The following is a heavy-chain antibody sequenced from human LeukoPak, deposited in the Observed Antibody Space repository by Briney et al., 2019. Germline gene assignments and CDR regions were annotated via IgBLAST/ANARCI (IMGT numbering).Heavy chain of an antibody. J-gene: IGHJ2*01. D-gene: IGHD3-22*01. V-gene: IGHV4-4*02. CDR3: ARREYYDSTGYFDL. Sequence: PSETLSLTCAVSGGSISGDYWWTWVRQPPGKGLEWIGEVYHRGSTNYNPSLKSRVTISVDKSKNQFSLKLSSVTAADTAVYYCARREYYDSTGYFDLWGRGTLVTVSS. CDR1: GGSISGDYW. CDR2: VYHRGST.